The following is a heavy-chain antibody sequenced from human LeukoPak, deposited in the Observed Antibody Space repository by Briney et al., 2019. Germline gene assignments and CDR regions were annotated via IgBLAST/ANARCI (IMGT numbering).Heavy chain of an antibody. V-gene: IGHV1-2*02. CDR3: AMASNANDYGARGAFDI. CDR1: GYTFTGYF. Sequence: ASVKVSCKASGYTFTGYFMQWVRRAPGQGLEWMGWINPNSGDTDYAQKFQGGVTMTRDRSINTGYMELSRLRSDDTAVYYCAMASNANDYGARGAFDIWGQGTMVTVSS. D-gene: IGHD4-17*01. CDR2: INPNSGDT. J-gene: IGHJ3*02.